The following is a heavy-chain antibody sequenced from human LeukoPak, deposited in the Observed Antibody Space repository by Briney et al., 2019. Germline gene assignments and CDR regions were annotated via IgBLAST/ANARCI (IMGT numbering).Heavy chain of an antibody. Sequence: PSETLSLTCAVYGGSFSGYYWSWIRQPPGKGLEWNGEINHSGSTNYNPSLKSRVTISVDTSKNQFSLKLSSVTAADTAVYYCARGGGYSYGYYYYYYMDVWGKGTTVTVSS. CDR2: INHSGST. CDR1: GGSFSGYY. J-gene: IGHJ6*03. D-gene: IGHD5-18*01. CDR3: ARGGGYSYGYYYYYYMDV. V-gene: IGHV4-34*01.